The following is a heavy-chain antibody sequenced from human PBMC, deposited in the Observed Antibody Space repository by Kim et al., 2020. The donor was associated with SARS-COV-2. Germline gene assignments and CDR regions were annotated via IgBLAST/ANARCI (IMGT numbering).Heavy chain of an antibody. J-gene: IGHJ3*02. CDR3: AKDLADKGRVRAFDI. V-gene: IGHV3-33*06. Sequence: TWKGRLTHTRDNSKNPLYLQMNSLRAEETAVYYCAKDLADKGRVRAFDIWGQGTMVTVSS. D-gene: IGHD4-4*01.